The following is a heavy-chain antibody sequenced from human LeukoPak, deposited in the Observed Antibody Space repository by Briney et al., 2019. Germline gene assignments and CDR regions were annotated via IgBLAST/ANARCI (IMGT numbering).Heavy chain of an antibody. D-gene: IGHD1-7*01. J-gene: IGHJ4*02. CDR3: ARGGGPGNYPFDF. Sequence: ASVKVSCKASGYTFTTYYMHWVRQAPGLGLEWVGIINPRGGSTTYAQKFQGRVTMTRDTSTSTVYMELSSLKSDDTAVYYCARGGGPGNYPFDFWGQGTLVTVSS. V-gene: IGHV1-46*01. CDR1: GYTFTTYY. CDR2: INPRGGST.